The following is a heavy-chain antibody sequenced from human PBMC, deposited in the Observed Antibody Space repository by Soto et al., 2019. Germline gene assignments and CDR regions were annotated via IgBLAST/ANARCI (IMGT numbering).Heavy chain of an antibody. D-gene: IGHD3-22*01. CDR3: ARDLYFDSSRYYYGWFHP. CDR1: GGSISSYY. Sequence: SETLSLSCTVSGGSISSYYWSWIRLPPGKGLEWIGYIYYSGSTNYNPSLKSRVTISVDTSKNQFSLKLSSVTAADTAAYYCARDLYFDSSRYYYGWFHPWGQGTLVTVS. V-gene: IGHV4-59*01. CDR2: IYYSGST. J-gene: IGHJ5*02.